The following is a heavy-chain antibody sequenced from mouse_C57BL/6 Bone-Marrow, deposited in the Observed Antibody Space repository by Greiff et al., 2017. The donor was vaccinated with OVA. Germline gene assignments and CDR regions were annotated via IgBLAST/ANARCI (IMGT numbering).Heavy chain of an antibody. CDR1: GYTFTSYW. CDR3: ARLGYDGYHPAWFAY. J-gene: IGHJ3*01. V-gene: IGHV1-55*01. CDR2: IYPGSGST. D-gene: IGHD2-3*01. Sequence: QVQLQQSGAELVKPGASVKMSCKASGYTFTSYWITWVKQRPGQGLEWIGDIYPGSGSTNYNEKFKSKATLTVDTSSSTAYMQLSSLTSEDSAVYYCARLGYDGYHPAWFAYWGQGTLVTVSA.